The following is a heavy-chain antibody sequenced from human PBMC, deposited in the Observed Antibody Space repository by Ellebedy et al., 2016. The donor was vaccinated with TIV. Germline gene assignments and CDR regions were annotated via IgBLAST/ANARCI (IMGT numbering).Heavy chain of an antibody. CDR3: ARGWSTAND. Sequence: GESLKISXAASGFTFSSYAMHWVRQAPGKGLEWVAVISYDGSNKYYADSVKGRFTIFRDNSKNTLYLQMNSLRAEDTAVYYCARGWSTANDWGQGTLVTVSS. V-gene: IGHV3-30-3*01. CDR2: ISYDGSNK. CDR1: GFTFSSYA. D-gene: IGHD5-18*01. J-gene: IGHJ4*02.